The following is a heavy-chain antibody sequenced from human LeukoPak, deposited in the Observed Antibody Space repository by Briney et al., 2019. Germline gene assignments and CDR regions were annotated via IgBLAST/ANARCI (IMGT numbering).Heavy chain of an antibody. V-gene: IGHV3-30*03. CDR1: GFTFSTYR. Sequence: PGGSLRLSCAASGFTFSTYRMHWVRQAPGRGLEWVALISYDGSDKYYAESVKGRLSISRDNSKNTLFLQMNSLRADDTAVYYCARDSYGDYYFDYCGQGTLVTVSS. D-gene: IGHD4-17*01. CDR2: ISYDGSDK. J-gene: IGHJ4*02. CDR3: ARDSYGDYYFDY.